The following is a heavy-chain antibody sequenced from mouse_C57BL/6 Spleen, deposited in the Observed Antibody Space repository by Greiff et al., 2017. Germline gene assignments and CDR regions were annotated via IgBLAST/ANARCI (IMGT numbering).Heavy chain of an antibody. V-gene: IGHV1-82*01. J-gene: IGHJ2*01. CDR3: ARSHYDGYFDY. Sequence: QVQLQQSGPELVKPGASVKISCKASGYAFSSSWMNWVKQRPGKGLEWIGRIYPGDGDTNYNGKFKGKATLTADKSSSTAYMQLSSLTSEDSAVYFCARSHYDGYFDYWGQGTTLTVSS. CDR1: GYAFSSSW. CDR2: IYPGDGDT. D-gene: IGHD1-1*01.